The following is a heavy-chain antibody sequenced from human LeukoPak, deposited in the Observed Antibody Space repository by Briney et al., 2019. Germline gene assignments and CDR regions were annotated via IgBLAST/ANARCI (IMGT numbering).Heavy chain of an antibody. CDR1: GYTFTSYD. J-gene: IGHJ6*02. CDR2: MNPIIGNT. Sequence: ASVKVSCKASGYTFTSYDINWVRQATGQGLEWVGWMNPIIGNTVYAQTFQGRATMTRNTYVSTAYRELSRCRSEDTVVYYCARGLYFDWLLHDCYYYYGMDVWGQGTTVTVSS. V-gene: IGHV1-8*01. D-gene: IGHD3-9*01. CDR3: ARGLYFDWLLHDCYYYYGMDV.